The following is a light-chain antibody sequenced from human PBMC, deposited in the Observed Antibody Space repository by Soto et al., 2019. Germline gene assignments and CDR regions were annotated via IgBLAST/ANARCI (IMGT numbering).Light chain of an antibody. V-gene: IGKV3-20*01. Sequence: EMVLTQSPATVSLSLAKERTRAGRASQSVSSSYLAWYQHKPGQAPRLLISGASTRATGIPDRFSGSGSGRDFTLSIGRLEPEDFAVYYCHQYDSWTFGQGTKVDIK. CDR2: GAS. CDR1: QSVSSSY. J-gene: IGKJ1*01. CDR3: HQYDSWT.